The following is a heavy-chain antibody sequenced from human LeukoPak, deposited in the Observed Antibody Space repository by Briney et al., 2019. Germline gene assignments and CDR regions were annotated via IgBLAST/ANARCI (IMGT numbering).Heavy chain of an antibody. Sequence: SQTLSLTCTVSGVSISSGGYYWSWIRQHPGKGLEWIGYIYYNGSTYYNPSLKSRVTISVDTSKNQFSLKLSSVTAADTAVYYCARDFRIAAAVGGMDVGGQEPRDTV. J-gene: IGHJ6*02. D-gene: IGHD6-13*01. CDR1: GVSISSGGYY. CDR2: IYYNGST. V-gene: IGHV4-31*03. CDR3: ARDFRIAAAVGGMDV.